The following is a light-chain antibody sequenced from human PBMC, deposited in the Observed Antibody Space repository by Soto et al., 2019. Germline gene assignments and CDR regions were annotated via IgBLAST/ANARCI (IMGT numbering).Light chain of an antibody. CDR3: QQYNSYPWT. CDR1: QSISSW. Sequence: IQMTQSPSTLSASVVDRVTITCRASQSISSWLAWYQQKPGKAPKLLIYKASSLESGVPSRFSGSGSGTEFILTISSLQPDDFATYYCQQYNSYPWTFGLGTKVDIK. CDR2: KAS. V-gene: IGKV1-5*03. J-gene: IGKJ1*01.